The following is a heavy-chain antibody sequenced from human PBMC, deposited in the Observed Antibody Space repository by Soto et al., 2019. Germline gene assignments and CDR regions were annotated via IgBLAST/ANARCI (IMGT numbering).Heavy chain of an antibody. CDR3: ARSSPLMMAGLDV. CDR1: GFTFRTYA. V-gene: IGHV3-23*01. Sequence: EVQLMESGGGLVQPGGPLRLSCVGSGFTFRTYAMNWVRQAPGKGLEWVSSISGSGDSRFYADSVKGRFSISRDSLKNTVFLQLNSLRVDDTAVYFCARSSPLMMAGLDVWGQGTTVTVS. J-gene: IGHJ6*02. CDR2: ISGSGDSR. D-gene: IGHD3-16*01.